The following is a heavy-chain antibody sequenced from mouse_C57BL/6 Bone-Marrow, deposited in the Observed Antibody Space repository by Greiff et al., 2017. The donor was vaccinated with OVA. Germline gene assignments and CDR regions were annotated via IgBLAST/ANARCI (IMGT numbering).Heavy chain of an antibody. J-gene: IGHJ1*03. D-gene: IGHD1-2*01. CDR1: GYTFTSYW. Sequence: VQLQQPGTELVKPGASVKLSCKASGYTFTSYWMHWVKQRPGQGLEWIGNINPSNGGTNYNEKFKSKATLTLDKSSITAYMQLSNLTSEDSAVNYCARPLLRHWYFDVWGKGTTVTVSS. V-gene: IGHV1-53*01. CDR3: ARPLLRHWYFDV. CDR2: INPSNGGT.